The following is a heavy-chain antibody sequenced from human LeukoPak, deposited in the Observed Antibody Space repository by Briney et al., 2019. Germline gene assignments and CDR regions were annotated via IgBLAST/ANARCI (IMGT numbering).Heavy chain of an antibody. V-gene: IGHV1-69*13. CDR1: GGTFSSYA. Sequence: SVKVSCKASGGTFSSYAISWVRQAPGQGLEWMGGIIPIFGTANYAQKFQGRVTITADESTSTAYMELSSLRSEDTAVYYCARPGYSSGWFHFDYWGQGTPVTVSS. CDR2: IIPIFGTA. CDR3: ARPGYSSGWFHFDY. D-gene: IGHD6-19*01. J-gene: IGHJ4*02.